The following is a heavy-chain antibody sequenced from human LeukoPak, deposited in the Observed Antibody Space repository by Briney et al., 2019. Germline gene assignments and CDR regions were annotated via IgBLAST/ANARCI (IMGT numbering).Heavy chain of an antibody. CDR2: MNYRGST. V-gene: IGHV4-39*07. D-gene: IGHD3-22*01. J-gene: IGHJ1*01. Sequence: SETLSLTCSVSGGSISSGGYFWVWIRQPPGKGLEWIVSMNYRGSTYYNPSLKSRVTISVDTYKNQFSLKLSSVTAADTAVYYCASQYYYDSSGYYDSLYFQHWGQGTLVTVSS. CDR3: ASQYYYDSSGYYDSLYFQH. CDR1: GGSISSGGYF.